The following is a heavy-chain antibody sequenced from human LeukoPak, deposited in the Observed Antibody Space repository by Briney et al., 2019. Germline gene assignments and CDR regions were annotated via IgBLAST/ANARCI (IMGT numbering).Heavy chain of an antibody. CDR2: ISAYNGNT. CDR3: ARGDSSGLGDAFDI. Sequence: GASVKVSCKASAYTFTTYGISWVRQAPGQGLEWMGWISAYNGNTNYAQKFQGRVTMTTDTSTSTAYMELRSLRSDDTAVYYCARGDSSGLGDAFDIWGQGTMVTVSS. CDR1: AYTFTTYG. V-gene: IGHV1-18*01. J-gene: IGHJ3*02. D-gene: IGHD6-19*01.